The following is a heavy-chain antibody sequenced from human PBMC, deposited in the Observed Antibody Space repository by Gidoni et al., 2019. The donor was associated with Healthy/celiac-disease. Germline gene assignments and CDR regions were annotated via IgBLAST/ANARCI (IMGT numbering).Heavy chain of an antibody. CDR1: GYTFTSYG. V-gene: IGHV1-18*01. CDR3: ARDNRIWVIAARRGFDY. CDR2: ISAYNGNT. J-gene: IGHJ4*02. D-gene: IGHD6-6*01. Sequence: QVQLVQSGAEVKKPGASVKVSCKASGYTFTSYGISWVRQAPGQGLEWMGWISAYNGNTNYAQKLQGRVTMTTDTSTSTAYMELRSLRSDDTAVYYCARDNRIWVIAARRGFDYWGQGTLVTVSS.